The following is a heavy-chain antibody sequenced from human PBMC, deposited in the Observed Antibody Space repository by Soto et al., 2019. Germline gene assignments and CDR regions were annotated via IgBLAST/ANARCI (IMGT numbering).Heavy chain of an antibody. J-gene: IGHJ2*01. D-gene: IGHD2-21*02. V-gene: IGHV3-23*01. CDR3: TKSDGCGGGACYTGTYYYFDV. CDR2: ISESGHHT. Sequence: PGGSLRLSCAASGFPSSTYALNWVRQAPGKGPEWVSTISESGHHTHYADSVKGRFTISRDKSKNTLSLQMNSLGVDDTAIYYCTKSDGCGGGACYTGTYYYFDVWGRGTLVTVSS. CDR1: GFPSSTYA.